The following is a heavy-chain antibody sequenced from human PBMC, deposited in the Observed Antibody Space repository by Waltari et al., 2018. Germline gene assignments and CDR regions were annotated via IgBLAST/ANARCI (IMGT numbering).Heavy chain of an antibody. J-gene: IGHJ6*03. CDR3: ASGQRDPSLYYYYYYMDV. CDR2: IYYSGST. Sequence: QLQLQESGPGPVKPSETLSLTRTVDGGSISSSSYYWGWSRQPPGKGLEWIGSIYYSGSTYYNPSLKSRVTISVDTSKNQFSLKLSSVTAADTAVYYCASGQRDPSLYYYYYYMDVWGKGTTVTISS. V-gene: IGHV4-39*07. CDR1: GGSISSSSYY.